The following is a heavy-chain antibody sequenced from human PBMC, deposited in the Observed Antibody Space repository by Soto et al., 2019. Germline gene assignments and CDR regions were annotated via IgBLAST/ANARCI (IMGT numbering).Heavy chain of an antibody. J-gene: IGHJ5*02. Sequence: SETLSLTCTFSGCSLTSSSYYWGWVREPPGKGLEWIGSIYYSGSTYYNPSLKSRVTISVDTSKNQFSLKLSSVTAADTAVYYCATQEVGGSYVYTFDPWGQGTLVTVSS. CDR3: ATQEVGGSYVYTFDP. V-gene: IGHV4-39*01. D-gene: IGHD1-26*01. CDR1: GCSLTSSSYY. CDR2: IYYSGST.